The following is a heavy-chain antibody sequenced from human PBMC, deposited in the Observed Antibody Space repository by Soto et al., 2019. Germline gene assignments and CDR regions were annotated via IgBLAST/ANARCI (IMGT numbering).Heavy chain of an antibody. CDR3: ARGGSYYAL. V-gene: IGHV1-2*02. CDR2: INSVSGGT. CDR1: GNTDTIYF. D-gene: IGHD1-26*01. Sequence: QVQLVQSGAEVKQPGAAVRVSCKASGNTDTIYFIHWLRQAPGQGLECLGWINSVSGGTNYAHNFLGRVTITRDRSTTTAFMELRGLRSDDTAVYYCARGGSYYALWGQGTLVTVS. J-gene: IGHJ4*02.